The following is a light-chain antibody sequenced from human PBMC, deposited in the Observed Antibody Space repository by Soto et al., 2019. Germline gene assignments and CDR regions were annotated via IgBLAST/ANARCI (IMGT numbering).Light chain of an antibody. J-gene: IGKJ1*01. Sequence: DIQMTQSPATLSASVGDRVTITCRASESSRTWLAWDQHTPGKAPKFRIYDASTLERGVPSRVSGSGSGTEFTLTISSLQPDDFATYYCQQYNNYPRTFGQGTKVDIK. CDR1: ESSRTW. CDR3: QQYNNYPRT. CDR2: DAS. V-gene: IGKV1-5*01.